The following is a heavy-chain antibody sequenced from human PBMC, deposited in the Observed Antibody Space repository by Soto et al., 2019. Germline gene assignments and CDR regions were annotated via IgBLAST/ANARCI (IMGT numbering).Heavy chain of an antibody. CDR2: IYPGYSDT. V-gene: IGHV5-51*01. Sequence: PGGSLKIFCKGSGYSFTSYWIGWVRQMPGKGLEWMGIIYPGYSDTRYSRSFQGQVTISDDKSVSTAYLQWSSLKASDTAMYYCASGLPPVQVLVDIWGQGTMVTVSS. CDR3: ASGLPPVQVLVDI. CDR1: GYSFTSYW. J-gene: IGHJ3*02. D-gene: IGHD1-1*01.